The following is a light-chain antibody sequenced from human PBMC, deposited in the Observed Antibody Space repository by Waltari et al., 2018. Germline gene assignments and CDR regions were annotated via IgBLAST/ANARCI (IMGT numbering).Light chain of an antibody. CDR2: VNSDGSN. V-gene: IGLV4-69*01. CDR1: SGHSSNI. CDR3: QTGGHGTWV. Sequence: QLVLTQSPSASASLGASVRLTCTLDSGHSSNIIAWHQQQPEKGPRYLMKVNSDGSNSKGDGIPDRCSGSGSGAERYLTISSVQSEDEADYYCQTGGHGTWVFGGGTKLTVL. J-gene: IGLJ3*02.